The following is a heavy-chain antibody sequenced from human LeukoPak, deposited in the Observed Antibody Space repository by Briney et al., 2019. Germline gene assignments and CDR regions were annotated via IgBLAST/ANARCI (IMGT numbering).Heavy chain of an antibody. V-gene: IGHV4-30-4*01. CDR3: AREVVVTAELKYFDF. Sequence: PSETLSLTCTVSGGSISGSDDDWTWIRQPPGEGLEWIGYIYRSGSTHYNPSLKSRVTISLDTSKNQFSLEVNSVTAADTAVYYCAREVVVTAELKYFDFWGQGTLVTVSS. D-gene: IGHD2-21*02. CDR2: IYRSGST. CDR1: GGSISGSDDD. J-gene: IGHJ4*02.